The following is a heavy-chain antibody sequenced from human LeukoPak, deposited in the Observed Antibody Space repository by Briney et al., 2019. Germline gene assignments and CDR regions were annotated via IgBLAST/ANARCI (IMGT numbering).Heavy chain of an antibody. CDR3: ARDLGTGTAYTNRFDL. CDR1: GFTFSRYE. CDR2: IGITDKT. Sequence: GGSLRLSCTASGFTFSRYEMPWVRQVIGKGLEWVSAIGITDKTYYLAPVEGRFTISRENAKNSVHLQMNSLRAEDTAVYYCARDLGTGTAYTNRFDLWGQGTLVTVSS. J-gene: IGHJ5*02. D-gene: IGHD2-21*02. V-gene: IGHV3-13*01.